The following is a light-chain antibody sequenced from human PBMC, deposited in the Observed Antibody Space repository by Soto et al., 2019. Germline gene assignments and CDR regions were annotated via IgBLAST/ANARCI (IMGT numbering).Light chain of an antibody. Sequence: PSASGTPGQRVTISCSGGSSNIGTNAVNWYQQLPGTAPKLLIYNNNQRPSGVPDRFSGSKSGTSASLAISGLQSEDEADYYCAAWDDSLNGYVFGTGTKVTVL. J-gene: IGLJ1*01. CDR3: AAWDDSLNGYV. V-gene: IGLV1-44*01. CDR2: NNN. CDR1: SSNIGTNA.